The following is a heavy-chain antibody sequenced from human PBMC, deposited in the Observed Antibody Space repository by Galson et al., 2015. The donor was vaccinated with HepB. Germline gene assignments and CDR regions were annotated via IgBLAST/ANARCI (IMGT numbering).Heavy chain of an antibody. CDR1: GGSMSSYY. J-gene: IGHJ4*02. CDR2: IYYTGGT. CDR3: ARHPPFGSVDVHGGNFDY. D-gene: IGHD4-23*01. V-gene: IGHV4-59*08. Sequence: SETLSLTCTVSGGSMSSYYWSWIRQPPGKGLEWIAYIYYTGGTNYNPSLKSRVTISVDTSKNQFSLKLSSVTAADTAVYYCARHPPFGSVDVHGGNFDYWGQGTLVTVSS.